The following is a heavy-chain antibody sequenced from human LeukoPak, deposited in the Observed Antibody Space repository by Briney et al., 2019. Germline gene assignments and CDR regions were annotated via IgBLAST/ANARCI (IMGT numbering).Heavy chain of an antibody. V-gene: IGHV1-18*01. J-gene: IGHJ4*02. CDR3: ARILASIIDY. Sequence: ASVKVSCKASGYTFTNYGITWVRQAPGQGPEWMGWVSAKTGDTNYAQKFQGRVTMTTDTSTSTVYMELRSLRSDDTAVFYCARILASIIDYWGQGTLVTVSS. CDR2: VSAKTGDT. CDR1: GYTFTNYG. D-gene: IGHD5/OR15-5a*01.